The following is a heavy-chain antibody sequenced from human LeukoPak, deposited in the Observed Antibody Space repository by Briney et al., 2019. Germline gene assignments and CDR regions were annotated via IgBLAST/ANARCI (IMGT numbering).Heavy chain of an antibody. D-gene: IGHD6-19*01. J-gene: IGHJ4*02. CDR1: GFNFRSYE. CDR3: AREIVSVVAGNFDY. V-gene: IGHV3-48*03. Sequence: GGSLRLSCAASGFNFRSYEMNWVRQAPGKGLEWVSYISNTDETRTYADSVKGRFTISRDNAKNSLHLEMNSLRAEDTAVYYCAREIVSVVAGNFDYWGQGTLVTVSS. CDR2: ISNTDETR.